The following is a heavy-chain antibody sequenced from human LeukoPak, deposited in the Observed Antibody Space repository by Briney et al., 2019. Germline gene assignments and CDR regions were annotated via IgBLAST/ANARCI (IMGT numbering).Heavy chain of an antibody. D-gene: IGHD3-22*01. J-gene: IGHJ4*02. CDR2: IYYSGST. CDR3: ARTFGYYDSSGSFFDY. V-gene: IGHV4-59*11. Sequence: PSETLSLTCTVSGGSISSHYWSWIRQPPGKGLEWIGYIYYSGSTNYNPSLKSRVTISVATSKNQFSLKLSSVTAADTAVYYCARTFGYYDSSGSFFDYWGQGTLVTVSS. CDR1: GGSISSHY.